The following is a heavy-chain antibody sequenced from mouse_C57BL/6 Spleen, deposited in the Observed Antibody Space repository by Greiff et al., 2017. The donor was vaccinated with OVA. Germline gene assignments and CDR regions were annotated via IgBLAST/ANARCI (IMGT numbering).Heavy chain of an antibody. CDR1: GYTFTEYT. V-gene: IGHV1-62-2*01. Sequence: VQGVESGAELVKPGASVKLSCKASGYTFTEYTIHWVKQRSGQGLEWIGWFYPGSGSIKYNEKFKDKATLTADKSSSTVYMELSRLTSEDSAVYFCARHEDYDVWFAYWGQGTLVTVSA. J-gene: IGHJ3*01. CDR3: ARHEDYDVWFAY. CDR2: FYPGSGSI. D-gene: IGHD2-12*01.